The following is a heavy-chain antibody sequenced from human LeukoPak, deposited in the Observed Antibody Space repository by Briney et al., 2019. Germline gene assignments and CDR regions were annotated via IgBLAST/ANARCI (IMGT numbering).Heavy chain of an antibody. CDR2: IIPIFGTA. J-gene: IGHJ3*02. CDR3: ASSVFTAFDI. D-gene: IGHD3-10*01. V-gene: IGHV1-69*05. Sequence: SVKVSCKASGGTFSSYAISWVRQAPGQGLEWMGGIIPIFGTANYAQKFQGRVTITTDESTSTAYMELSSLRSEDTAMYYCASSVFTAFDIWGQGTMVTVSS. CDR1: GGTFSSYA.